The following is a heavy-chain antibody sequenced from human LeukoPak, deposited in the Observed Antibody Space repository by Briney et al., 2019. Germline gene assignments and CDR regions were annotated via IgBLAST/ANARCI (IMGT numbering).Heavy chain of an antibody. D-gene: IGHD2-15*01. V-gene: IGHV3-30-3*01. CDR3: AGIGLLDRRWFDP. J-gene: IGHJ5*02. Sequence: GRSLRLSCAASGFTFSSYAMHWVRQAPGKGLAWVAVLSYDGSNKYYADSVKGRFTISRDNPNNTLYLQMNSLRAEDTAVYYFAGIGLLDRRWFDPWGQGTLVTVSS. CDR1: GFTFSSYA. CDR2: LSYDGSNK.